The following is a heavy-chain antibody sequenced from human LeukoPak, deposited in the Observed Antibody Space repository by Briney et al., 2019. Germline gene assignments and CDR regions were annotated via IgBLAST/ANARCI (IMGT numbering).Heavy chain of an antibody. CDR3: AKGGYEYDSSGHNYFDY. CDR1: GFTFDDYG. CDR2: INWSGGST. D-gene: IGHD3-22*01. J-gene: IGHJ4*02. V-gene: IGHV3-20*04. Sequence: GGSLRLSCAASGFTFDDYGLSWVRQAPGKGLEWVSGINWSGGSTGYADSVKGRFTISRDNSKNTLYLQMNSLRAEDTAVYYCAKGGYEYDSSGHNYFDYWGQGSQVTVSS.